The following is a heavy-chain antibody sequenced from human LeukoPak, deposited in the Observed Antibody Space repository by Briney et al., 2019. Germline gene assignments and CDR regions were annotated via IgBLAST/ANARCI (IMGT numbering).Heavy chain of an antibody. CDR2: IFSNDEK. D-gene: IGHD3-22*01. V-gene: IGHV2-26*01. Sequence: GSGPVLVKPTETLTLTCTVSGFSLSNARMGVSWIRQPPGKALEWLAHIFSNDEKSYSTSLKSRLTISKDTSKSQVVLTMTNMDPVDTATYYCARMSNSSGYHYYFDYWGQGTLVTVSS. J-gene: IGHJ4*02. CDR1: GFSLSNARMG. CDR3: ARMSNSSGYHYYFDY.